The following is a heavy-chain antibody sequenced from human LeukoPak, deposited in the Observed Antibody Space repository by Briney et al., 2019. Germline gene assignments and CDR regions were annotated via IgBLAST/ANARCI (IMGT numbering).Heavy chain of an antibody. CDR2: ISAYNGNT. CDR1: GYTFTSYV. V-gene: IGHV1-18*01. Sequence: ASVNVSCKASGYTFTSYVISWVRQAPGQGLDGMGWISAYNGNTNYAQKVQGRDTLNTATSTSTAYMEVRSLRSDDTAVYYCGRGTYCDYWGQGTLVTVSS. CDR3: GRGTYCDY. J-gene: IGHJ4*02.